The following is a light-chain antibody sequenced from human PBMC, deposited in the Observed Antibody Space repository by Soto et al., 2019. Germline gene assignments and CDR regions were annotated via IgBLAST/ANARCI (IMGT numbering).Light chain of an antibody. CDR1: SSDVGGYNY. CDR3: SSYTSSSTYVV. V-gene: IGLV2-14*01. Sequence: QSALTQPASVSGSPGQSITISCTGTSSDVGGYNYVSWYQQHPGKARKLMIYDVSNRPSGVSNRFSGSKSGNTASLTISGLQDEDEADYYCSSYTSSSTYVVFGGGTKLTVL. J-gene: IGLJ2*01. CDR2: DVS.